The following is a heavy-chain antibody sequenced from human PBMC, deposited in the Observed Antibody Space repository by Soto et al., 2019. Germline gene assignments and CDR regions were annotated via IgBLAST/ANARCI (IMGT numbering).Heavy chain of an antibody. CDR1: GGSFHGYY. D-gene: IGHD3-16*01. CDR3: AKGPQAGYYDSWTFYSSVP. Sequence: SETLSLTCAAYGGSFHGYYWSWIRQPPGEGLEWIGELNHSGSANYTPTFKSRVFISVDMSKNQMSLQLTSVSAADTAVYYCAKGPQAGYYDSWTFYSSVPWGQGTLVTVSS. V-gene: IGHV4-34*01. CDR2: LNHSGSA. J-gene: IGHJ5*02.